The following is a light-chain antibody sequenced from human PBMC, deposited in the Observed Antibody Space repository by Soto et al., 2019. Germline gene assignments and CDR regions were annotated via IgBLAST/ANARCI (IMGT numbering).Light chain of an antibody. V-gene: IGKV1-8*01. CDR3: QQYYSYPRT. CDR2: AAS. CDR1: QGISSY. J-gene: IGKJ1*01. Sequence: AIRMTQSPSSLSASTGDRVTITCRVSQGISSYLAWYQENPGKAPKLLIYAASTLQSGVPSRFSGSGSGTDFTLTISCLQSEDFAPYYCQQYYSYPRTFGQGTKVEIK.